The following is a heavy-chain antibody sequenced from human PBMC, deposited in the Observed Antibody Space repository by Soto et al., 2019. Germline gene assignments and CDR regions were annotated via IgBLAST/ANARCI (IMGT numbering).Heavy chain of an antibody. CDR1: GYTSTGAY. CDR3: ARDFTTRSYGVDV. CDR2: TNPNSGGT. J-gene: IGHJ6*02. V-gene: IGHV1-2*02. D-gene: IGHD3-10*01. Sequence: ASVKVSCKASGYTSTGAYIHWVRQAPGQGLEWMGCTNPNSGGTEFAQKFQGRVTVTRDTSITTVYMEMNRLRSDDTGVYYCARDFTTRSYGVDVWGQGTAVTVSS.